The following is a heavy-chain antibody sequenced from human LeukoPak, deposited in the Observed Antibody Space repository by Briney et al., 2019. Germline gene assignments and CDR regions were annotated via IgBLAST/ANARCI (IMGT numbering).Heavy chain of an antibody. CDR3: ARRSSYSSSWYWDY. D-gene: IGHD6-13*01. Sequence: SETLSLTCTVSGRSISSYYWSWIRQPPGKGLEWIGYIYYSGSTNYNPSLKSRVTISVDTSKNQFSLKLSSVTAADTAVYYCARRSSYSSSWYWDYWGQGTLVTVSS. CDR2: IYYSGST. V-gene: IGHV4-59*12. J-gene: IGHJ4*02. CDR1: GRSISSYY.